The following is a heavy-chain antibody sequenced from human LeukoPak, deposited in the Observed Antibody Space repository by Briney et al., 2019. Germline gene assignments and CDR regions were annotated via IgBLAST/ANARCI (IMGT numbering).Heavy chain of an antibody. CDR3: ARHGYGDDVGNWFDP. CDR1: GGSFSAYY. CDR2: INHSGST. V-gene: IGHV4-34*01. Sequence: SETLSLTCVVYGGSFSAYYWSWIRQPPGKGLEWVAEINHSGSTNYSPSLKSRVTISVDTSKNQFSLKLSSVTAADTAVYYCARHGYGDDVGNWFDPWGQGTLVSVSS. D-gene: IGHD2-2*03. J-gene: IGHJ5*02.